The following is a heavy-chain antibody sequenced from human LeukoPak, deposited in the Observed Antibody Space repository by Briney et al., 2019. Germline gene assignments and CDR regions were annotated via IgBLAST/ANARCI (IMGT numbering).Heavy chain of an antibody. J-gene: IGHJ6*03. CDR2: IRYGGNSK. D-gene: IGHD5-18*01. CDR1: GFTFSSYG. Sequence: QAGGSLRLSCAASGFTFSSYGLHWVRQAPDKGLEWVAYIRYGGNSKDYADSVKGRFTISRDNPKNTLYLQMNSLRGEDTALYYCAKGGGYSYENYYYYMDVWGKGTTVTVSS. V-gene: IGHV3-30*02. CDR3: AKGGGYSYENYYYYMDV.